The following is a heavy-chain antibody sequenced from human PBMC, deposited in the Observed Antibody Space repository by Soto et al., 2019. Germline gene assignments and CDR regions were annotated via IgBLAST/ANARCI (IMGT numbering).Heavy chain of an antibody. Sequence: TLSLTYNVSDGPINTCDYYWNWIRQPPGKGLEWIGYVFYSGATNYSPSLKSRAAISMDTSKNQFPLSLTSVTAADTAVYYCARAGFSYGHLLFWGQGIRVTVSS. J-gene: IGHJ4*02. CDR3: ARAGFSYGHLLF. CDR2: VFYSGAT. V-gene: IGHV4-30-4*01. CDR1: DGPINTCDYY. D-gene: IGHD3-10*01.